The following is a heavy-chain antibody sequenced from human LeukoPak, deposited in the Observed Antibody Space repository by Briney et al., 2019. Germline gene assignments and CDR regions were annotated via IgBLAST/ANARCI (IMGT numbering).Heavy chain of an antibody. D-gene: IGHD3-9*01. CDR3: ARGLISDWFFDY. CDR1: GFSFSSYA. V-gene: IGHV3-30*03. CDR2: MSSDGRHQ. Sequence: GGSLRLSCAASGFSFSSYAMHWVRQAPGKGREWVAVMSSDGRHQYYADSLKDRFTISRENSQNTVYLQMNSLRPEDTAVYYCARGLISDWFFDYWGQGTLVTVSS. J-gene: IGHJ4*02.